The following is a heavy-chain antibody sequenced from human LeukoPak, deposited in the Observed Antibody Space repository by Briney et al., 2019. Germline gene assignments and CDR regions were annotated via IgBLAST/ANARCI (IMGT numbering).Heavy chain of an antibody. CDR1: GFTFSTYG. Sequence: GGSLRLSCAASGFTFSTYGMAWVRLAPGKGLEWVSGISGSGGSANYAGSVKGRFTISRDNSNNTLYLQMTSLRAEDTAVYYCAKDRGYWGQGTLVTVSS. V-gene: IGHV3-23*01. D-gene: IGHD5-24*01. CDR2: ISGSGGSA. J-gene: IGHJ4*02. CDR3: AKDRGY.